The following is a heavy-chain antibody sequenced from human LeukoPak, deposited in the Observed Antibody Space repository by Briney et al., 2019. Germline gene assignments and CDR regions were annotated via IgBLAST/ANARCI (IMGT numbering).Heavy chain of an antibody. J-gene: IGHJ2*01. CDR1: GGSISSYY. V-gene: IGHV4-4*07. Sequence: SETLSLTCTVSGGSISSYYWSWNRQPAGKGLEWIGRMYITGNTNYNPSLKSRVTMSLETSKNHFSLKLSSVTAADTAVYYCARDSTASSPWYFDLWGRGTLVTVSS. D-gene: IGHD2-21*02. CDR3: ARDSTASSPWYFDL. CDR2: MYITGNT.